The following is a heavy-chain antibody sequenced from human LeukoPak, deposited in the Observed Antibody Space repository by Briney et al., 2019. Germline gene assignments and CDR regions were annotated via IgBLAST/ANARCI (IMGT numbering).Heavy chain of an antibody. J-gene: IGHJ4*02. V-gene: IGHV3-48*04. CDR3: ARDLTGADIVVVPAAQWENY. D-gene: IGHD2-2*01. Sequence: GGSLRLSCAASGLTFSSYSMNWVRQAPGKGLEWVSYISSSSSTIYYADSVKGRFTISRDNAKNSLYLQMNSLRAEDTAVYYCARDLTGADIVVVPAAQWENYWGQGTLVTVSS. CDR2: ISSSSSTI. CDR1: GLTFSSYS.